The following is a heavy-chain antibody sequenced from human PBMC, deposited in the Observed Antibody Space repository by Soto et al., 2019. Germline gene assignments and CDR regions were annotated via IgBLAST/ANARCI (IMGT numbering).Heavy chain of an antibody. CDR2: IIPIFGTA. J-gene: IGHJ4*02. D-gene: IGHD3-22*01. CDR1: GGTFSSYA. V-gene: IGHV1-69*13. Sequence: SVKVSCKASGGTFSSYAISWVRQAPGQGLEWMGGIIPIFGTANYAQKFQGRVTITADESTSTAYMELSSLRSEDTAVYYCARGRRTSSGYYQDYFDYWGQGTLVTVSS. CDR3: ARGRRTSSGYYQDYFDY.